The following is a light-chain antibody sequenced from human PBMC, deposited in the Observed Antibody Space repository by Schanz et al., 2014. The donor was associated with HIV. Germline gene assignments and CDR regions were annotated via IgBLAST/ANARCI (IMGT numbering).Light chain of an antibody. CDR3: QQYKDNSLHT. CDR2: RAS. Sequence: IQMTQSPATLYASVGDRVTLTCRTSQSLDRWLAWYQQKPGKAPKLLIYRASYLESGVPSRFSGSGSGTEFTLTISSLQPDDFATYYCQQYKDNSLHTFGQGTKVEIK. CDR1: QSLDRW. J-gene: IGKJ2*01. V-gene: IGKV1-5*03.